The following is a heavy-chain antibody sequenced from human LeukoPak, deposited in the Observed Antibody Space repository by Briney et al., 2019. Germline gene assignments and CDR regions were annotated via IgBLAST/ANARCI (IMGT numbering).Heavy chain of an antibody. J-gene: IGHJ4*02. V-gene: IGHV3-33*01. Sequence: PGRSLRLSCAASGFTFSSYGMHWVRQAPGKGLEWVAVIWYDGSNKYYADSVKGRFTISRDNSKNTLYLQMNSLRAEDTAVYYCARDNSSSCRENWGQGTLVTVSS. CDR2: IWYDGSNK. CDR1: GFTFSSYG. D-gene: IGHD6-13*01. CDR3: ARDNSSSCREN.